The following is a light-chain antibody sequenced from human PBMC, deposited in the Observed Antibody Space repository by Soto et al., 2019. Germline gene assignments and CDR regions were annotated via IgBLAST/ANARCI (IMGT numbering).Light chain of an antibody. J-gene: IGLJ1*01. CDR3: GTWDSSLSVFV. V-gene: IGLV1-51*02. CDR1: SSNIGKNY. CDR2: EDN. Sequence: QSVLTQPPSVSAAPGQKVTFSCSGSSSNIGKNYVSWYQQVPGTAPKLLIYEDNKRRSEIPDRFSGSKSGTSATLGITGLQTGDEADYYCGTWDSSLSVFVFGTGTKLTVL.